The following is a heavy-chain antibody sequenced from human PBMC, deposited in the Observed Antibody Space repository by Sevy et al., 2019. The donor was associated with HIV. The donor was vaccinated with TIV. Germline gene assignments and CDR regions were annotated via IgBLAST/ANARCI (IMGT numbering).Heavy chain of an antibody. Sequence: GGSLRLSCAASGFTFSSYSMNWVRQAPGKGLEWVSSISSSSSYIYYAASVKGRFTISRDNAKNRLYLQMNSLSAEDTAVYYCARDSINDESWYSSSWYGGFDYWGQGTLVTVSS. CDR3: ARDSINDESWYSSSWYGGFDY. D-gene: IGHD6-13*01. J-gene: IGHJ4*02. CDR2: ISSSSSYI. V-gene: IGHV3-21*01. CDR1: GFTFSSYS.